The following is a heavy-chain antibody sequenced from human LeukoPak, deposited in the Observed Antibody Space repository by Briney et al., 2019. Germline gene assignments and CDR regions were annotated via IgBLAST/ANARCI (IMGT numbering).Heavy chain of an antibody. CDR2: IISSGSTI. V-gene: IGHV3-11*04. D-gene: IGHD2-2*01. CDR1: GFTFSDYY. J-gene: IGHJ4*02. Sequence: PGGSLRLSCAASGFTFSDYYMSWIRQAPGKGLEWVSYIISSGSTIYYADSVKGRFTISRDNAKNSLYLQMNSLRAEDTAVYYCARGGVVVPATSLTEYYFDYWGQGTLVTVSS. CDR3: ARGGVVVPATSLTEYYFDY.